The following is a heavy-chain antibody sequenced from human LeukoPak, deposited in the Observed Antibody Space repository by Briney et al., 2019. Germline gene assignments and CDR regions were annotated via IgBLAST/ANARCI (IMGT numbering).Heavy chain of an antibody. V-gene: IGHV1-18*01. CDR2: ISAYNGNT. Sequence: ASVKVSCKASGYTFTSYGISWVRQAPGQGLEWMGWISAYNGNTNYAQKLQGRVTMTTDTSTSTAYMELRSLRSDDTAVYYSAGDQDYYGSGSFYAFDIWGQGTMVTVSS. CDR3: AGDQDYYGSGSFYAFDI. D-gene: IGHD3-10*01. CDR1: GYTFTSYG. J-gene: IGHJ3*02.